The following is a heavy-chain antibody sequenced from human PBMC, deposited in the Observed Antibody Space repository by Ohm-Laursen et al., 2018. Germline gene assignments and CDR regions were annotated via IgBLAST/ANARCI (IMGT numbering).Heavy chain of an antibody. CDR2: IKTDGSSL. D-gene: IGHD1-1*01. CDR3: ARDLQLPPYYFDY. V-gene: IGHV3-74*01. CDR1: GFTFSNYW. Sequence: SLRLSCAAGGFTFSNYWMHWVRQAPGKGLVWVSNIKTDGSSLDYVDSVRGRFTISRDNAKNSLFLQMNSLRADDTAVYYCARDLQLPPYYFDYWGQGTLVTVSS. J-gene: IGHJ4*02.